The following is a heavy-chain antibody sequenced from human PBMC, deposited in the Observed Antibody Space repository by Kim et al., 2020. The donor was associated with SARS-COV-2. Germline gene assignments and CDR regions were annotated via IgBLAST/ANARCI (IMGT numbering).Heavy chain of an antibody. CDR3: ARSGDYGSGSYLGY. CDR2: LNPNSGGT. D-gene: IGHD3-10*01. V-gene: IGHV1-2*05. CDR1: GYTFTGYY. J-gene: IGHJ4*02. Sequence: ASVKVSCKASGYTFTGYYIHWVRQAPGQGLEWMGRLNPNSGGTNYAQKFQGRVTMTRDTSINTAYMELSRLTSDDTVIYYCARSGDYGSGSYLGYWGQGTLVAVSS.